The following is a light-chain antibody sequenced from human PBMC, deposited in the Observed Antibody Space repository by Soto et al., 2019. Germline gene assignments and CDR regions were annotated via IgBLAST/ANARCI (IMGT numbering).Light chain of an antibody. CDR1: SSDVGGYNY. CDR3: SSYTSSSTPT. Sequence: QSVLTQPASVSGSPGQSITISCTGTSSDVGGYNYVSWYQQHPGKAPKLMIYDVSNRPSGVSNRFSGSKSGNTASLTISGPQAEDEADYYCSSYTSSSTPTFGGGTKLTVL. CDR2: DVS. V-gene: IGLV2-14*01. J-gene: IGLJ2*01.